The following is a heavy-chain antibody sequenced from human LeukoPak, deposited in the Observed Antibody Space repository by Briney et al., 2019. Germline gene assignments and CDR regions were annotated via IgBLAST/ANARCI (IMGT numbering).Heavy chain of an antibody. CDR3: ASRCSSTSCYRLAAFDI. CDR1: GYSISSGYY. Sequence: SETLSLTCTVSGYSISSGYYWGWIRQPPGKVLEWIGSIYHSGSTYYNPSLKIRVTISVDTSKNQFSLKLSSVTAADTAVYYCASRCSSTSCYRLAAFDIWGQGTMVTVSS. V-gene: IGHV4-38-2*02. J-gene: IGHJ3*02. D-gene: IGHD2-2*01. CDR2: IYHSGST.